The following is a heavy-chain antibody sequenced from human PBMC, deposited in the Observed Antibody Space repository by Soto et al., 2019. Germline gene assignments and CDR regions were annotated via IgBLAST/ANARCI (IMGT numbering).Heavy chain of an antibody. V-gene: IGHV1-2*02. CDR3: ARGDVNWFDP. CDR2: INPKSGVT. J-gene: IGHJ5*02. D-gene: IGHD2-21*02. Sequence: ASVKVSCKASGYSFIGYYMHWVRQAPGQGLEWMGWINPKSGVTNYAQKFQGRVTMTRDTSVTTAYMELSSLRSDDTAVYYCARGDVNWFDPWGQGTLVTVSS. CDR1: GYSFIGYY.